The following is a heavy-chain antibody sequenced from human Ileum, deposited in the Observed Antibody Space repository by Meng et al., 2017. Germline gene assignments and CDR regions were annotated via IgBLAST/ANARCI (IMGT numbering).Heavy chain of an antibody. CDR2: IRNKANSYTT. J-gene: IGHJ4*02. CDR3: AKASISGDRYYSDY. D-gene: IGHD3-22*01. Sequence: GGSLRLSCAASGFTFSDHYMDWVRQAPGKGLEWVGRIRNKANSYTTEYAASVKGRFTISRDESKTSLYLQMHSLRTEDTAVYFCAKASISGDRYYSDYWGRGTLVTVSS. V-gene: IGHV3-72*01. CDR1: GFTFSDHY.